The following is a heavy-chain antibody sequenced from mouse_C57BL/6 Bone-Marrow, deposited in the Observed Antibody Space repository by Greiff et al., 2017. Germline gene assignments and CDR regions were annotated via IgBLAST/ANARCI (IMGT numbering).Heavy chain of an antibody. CDR2: IYPGSGNT. D-gene: IGHD2-5*01. J-gene: IGHJ4*01. Sequence: VQVVESGAELVRPGASVKLSCKASGYTFTDYYINWVKQRPGQGLEWIARIYPGSGNTYYNEKFKGKATLTAEKSSSTAYMQLSSLTSEDSAVYFCAREGSNYESAMDYWGQGTSVTVSS. CDR3: AREGSNYESAMDY. CDR1: GYTFTDYY. V-gene: IGHV1-76*01.